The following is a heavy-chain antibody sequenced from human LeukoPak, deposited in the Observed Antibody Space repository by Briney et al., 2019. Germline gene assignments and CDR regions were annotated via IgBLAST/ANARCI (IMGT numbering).Heavy chain of an antibody. CDR1: VGTFINYA. CDR2: IIPILCIA. CDR3: ARDPLGATFFDY. Sequence: SVTVSFKSSVGTFINYAISWVGQAPGQGREWMGRIIPILCIANYAQKFQPSLTITAHKSTSTAYMELSSLRSEDTAVYYCARDPLGATFFDYWGQGTLVTVSS. J-gene: IGHJ4*02. D-gene: IGHD1-26*01. V-gene: IGHV1-69*04.